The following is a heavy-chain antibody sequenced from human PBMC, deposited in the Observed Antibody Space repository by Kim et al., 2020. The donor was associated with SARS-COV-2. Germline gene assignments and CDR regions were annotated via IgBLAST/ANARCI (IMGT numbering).Heavy chain of an antibody. J-gene: IGHJ4*02. CDR1: GYTFTSYG. Sequence: ASVKVSCKASGYTFTSYGISWVRQAPGQGLEWMGWISAYNGNTNYAQKLQGRVTMTTDTSTSTAYMELRSLRSDDTAVYYCARGIAVAGPLWDSEDYWGQGTLVTVSS. CDR2: ISAYNGNT. CDR3: ARGIAVAGPLWDSEDY. V-gene: IGHV1-18*01. D-gene: IGHD6-19*01.